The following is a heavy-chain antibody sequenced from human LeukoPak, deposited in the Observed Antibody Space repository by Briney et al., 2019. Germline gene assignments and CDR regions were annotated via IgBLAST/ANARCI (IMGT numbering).Heavy chain of an antibody. CDR3: ASLFSEWNYFDY. J-gene: IGHJ4*02. CDR1: GFTFSSYA. CDR2: ISYDGSNK. V-gene: IGHV3-30*14. D-gene: IGHD3-3*01. Sequence: PGGSLRLSCAASGFTFSSYAMHWVRQAPGKGLEWVAVISYDGSNKYYADSVKGRFTISRDNSKNTLYLQMNSLRAEDTAVYYCASLFSEWNYFDYWGQGTLVTVSS.